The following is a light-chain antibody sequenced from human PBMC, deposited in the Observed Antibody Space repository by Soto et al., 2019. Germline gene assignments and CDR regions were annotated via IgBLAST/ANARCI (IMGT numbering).Light chain of an antibody. CDR1: QSISSW. CDR3: QQYSSYPET. Sequence: DIQMTQSPSTLSASVGDRVTITCRASQSISSWLAWYQQKPGKAPNLLIYEASRLESAVPSRFSGSAYGTEFTLTINSLQPDDFATYFCQQYSSYPETFGQGTKVEIK. CDR2: EAS. V-gene: IGKV1-5*03. J-gene: IGKJ1*01.